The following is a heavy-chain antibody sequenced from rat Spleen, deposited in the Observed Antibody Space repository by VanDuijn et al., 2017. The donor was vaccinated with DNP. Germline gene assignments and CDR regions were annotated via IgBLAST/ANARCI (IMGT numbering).Heavy chain of an antibody. D-gene: IGHD1-2*01. V-gene: IGHV3-1*01. CDR1: GSSISSNY. J-gene: IGHJ2*01. CDR2: ISYSGST. Sequence: EVQLQESGPGLVRPSQSLSLSCSVTGSSISSNYWGWVRKFPGNKMEWMGYISYSGSTGYNPSLGSRISITRDTSKNQFFLHLNSVTTDDTATYYCARTVYYYGTYIPFDYWGRGVMVTVSS. CDR3: ARTVYYYGTYIPFDY.